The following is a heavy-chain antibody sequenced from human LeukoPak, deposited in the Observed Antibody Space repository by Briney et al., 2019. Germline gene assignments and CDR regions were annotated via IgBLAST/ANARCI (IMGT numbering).Heavy chain of an antibody. CDR2: IYYSGST. CDR1: GGSISSSSYY. CDR3: ARDRVAADAFDI. V-gene: IGHV4-39*07. Sequence: SETLSLTCTVSGGSISSSSYYWGWIRQPPGKGLEWIGNIYYSGSTYYNPSLKSRVTISVDTSKNQFSLKLSSVTAADTAVYYCARDRVAADAFDIWGQGTMVTVSS. J-gene: IGHJ3*02. D-gene: IGHD6-25*01.